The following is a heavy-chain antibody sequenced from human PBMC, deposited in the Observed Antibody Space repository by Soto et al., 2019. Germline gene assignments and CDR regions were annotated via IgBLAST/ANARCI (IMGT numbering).Heavy chain of an antibody. CDR3: AHGRPAYYGSSGYSGRYYFDY. CDR2: IYWNDDK. V-gene: IGHV2-5*01. D-gene: IGHD6-13*01. Sequence: QITLKESGPTLVKPTQTLTLTCTFSGFSLNTSGVTVGWIRQPPGKALEWLALIYWNDDKRYSPSLKSRLTITKDTSKNQVVLTMTNMDPVDTATYYCAHGRPAYYGSSGYSGRYYFDYLGQGTLVTVSS. CDR1: GFSLNTSGVT. J-gene: IGHJ4*02.